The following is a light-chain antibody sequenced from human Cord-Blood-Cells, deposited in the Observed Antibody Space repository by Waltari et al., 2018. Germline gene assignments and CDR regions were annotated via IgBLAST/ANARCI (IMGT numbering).Light chain of an antibody. CDR1: SSDVGGYNY. CDR3: CSYAGSYTYV. J-gene: IGLJ1*01. CDR2: DVS. Sequence: QSALTQPRSVSGSPGQSVTIPCPGNSSDVGGYNYVPWYQQHPGKAPKLMIYDVSKRPSGVPDRFSGSKSGNTASLTISGLQAEDEADYYCCSYAGSYTYVFGTGTKVTVL. V-gene: IGLV2-11*01.